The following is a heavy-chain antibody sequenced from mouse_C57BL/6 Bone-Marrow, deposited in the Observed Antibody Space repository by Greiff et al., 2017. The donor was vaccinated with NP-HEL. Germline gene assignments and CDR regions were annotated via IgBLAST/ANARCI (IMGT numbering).Heavy chain of an antibody. Sequence: EVQLQESGPGLVKPSQSLSLTCSVTGYSITSGYYWNWIRQFPGNKLEWMGYISYDGSNNYNPSLKNRISITRDTSKNQFFLKLNSVTTEDTATYYCAREDYYIAMDYWGQGTSVTVSS. V-gene: IGHV3-6*01. CDR1: GYSITSGYY. J-gene: IGHJ4*01. CDR2: ISYDGSN. D-gene: IGHD2-12*01. CDR3: AREDYYIAMDY.